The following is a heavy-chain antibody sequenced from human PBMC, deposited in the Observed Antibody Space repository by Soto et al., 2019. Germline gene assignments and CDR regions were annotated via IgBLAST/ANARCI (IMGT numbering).Heavy chain of an antibody. CDR3: AREGTYCSGGSCYPHFDY. Sequence: QVQLVESGGGVVQPGRSLRLSCAASGFTFSSYGMHWVRQAPGKGLEWVAVIWYDGSNKYYADSVKGRFTISRDNSKNPLYLQMNSLRAADTAVYYCAREGTYCSGGSCYPHFDYWGQGTLVTVSS. CDR2: IWYDGSNK. V-gene: IGHV3-33*01. CDR1: GFTFSSYG. D-gene: IGHD2-15*01. J-gene: IGHJ4*02.